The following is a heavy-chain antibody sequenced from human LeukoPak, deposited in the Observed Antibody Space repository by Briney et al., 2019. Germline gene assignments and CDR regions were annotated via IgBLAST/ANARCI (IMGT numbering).Heavy chain of an antibody. J-gene: IGHJ6*03. CDR2: ISTSGSTI. CDR1: GFTFSDYY. D-gene: IGHD3-3*01. CDR3: ARFPYDFWSGYSYYMDV. Sequence: GGSLRLSCAVSGFTFSDYYMGWIRQAPGKGLEWVSYISTSGSTIYYADSVKGRFTISRDNAKNSLYLQMNSLRAEDTAVYYCARFPYDFWSGYSYYMDVWGKGTTVTVSS. V-gene: IGHV3-11*04.